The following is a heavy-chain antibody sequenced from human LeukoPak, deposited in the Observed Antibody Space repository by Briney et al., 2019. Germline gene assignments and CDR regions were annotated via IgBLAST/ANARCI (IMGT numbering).Heavy chain of an antibody. CDR1: GYTFTGYY. CDR2: INPNCGGT. J-gene: IGHJ4*02. CDR3: AREGYGDSSSWYYFDY. Sequence: GASVKLSCKASGYTFTGYYMHWVRHAPGQGLEWMGWINPNCGGTNYAQKFQGRVTMTRDTSISTAYMELSRLRSDDTAVYYCAREGYGDSSSWYYFDYWGQGTLVTVSS. D-gene: IGHD6-13*01. V-gene: IGHV1-2*02.